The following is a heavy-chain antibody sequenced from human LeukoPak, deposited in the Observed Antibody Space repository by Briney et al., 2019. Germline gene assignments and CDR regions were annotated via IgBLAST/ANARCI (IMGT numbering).Heavy chain of an antibody. Sequence: GGSLRLSCAASGFTFSSYAMSWVRQAPGKGLEWVSAISGSGGSTYYADSVKGRFTISRDNSKSTLYLQMNSLRAEDTAVYYCAKDPYYCSSTSCYSFGFDPWGQGTLVTVSS. CDR1: GFTFSSYA. CDR3: AKDPYYCSSTSCYSFGFDP. V-gene: IGHV3-23*01. CDR2: ISGSGGST. D-gene: IGHD2-2*01. J-gene: IGHJ5*02.